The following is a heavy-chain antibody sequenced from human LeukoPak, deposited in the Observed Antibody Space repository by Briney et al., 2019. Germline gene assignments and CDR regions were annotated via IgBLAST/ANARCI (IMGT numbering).Heavy chain of an antibody. CDR2: ISSSSSTI. V-gene: IGHV3-48*02. CDR1: RFTFSSFA. J-gene: IGHJ5*02. D-gene: IGHD2-15*01. CDR3: AASPYCSGAVCPPP. Sequence: GGSLRLSCAASRFTFSSFAVNWVRQAPGKGLEWVSYISSSSSTIYYADAVKGRFTISRDNAKNSLFLQMNSLRDEDTAVYYCAASPYCSGAVCPPPWGQGTLVTVSS.